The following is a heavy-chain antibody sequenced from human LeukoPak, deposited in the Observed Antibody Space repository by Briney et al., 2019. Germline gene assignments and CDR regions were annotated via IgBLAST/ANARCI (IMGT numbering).Heavy chain of an antibody. CDR3: ARGRGRWLQFFDY. D-gene: IGHD5-24*01. Sequence: PSETLSLTCAVSGGSFSGYSWSWIRQPPGKGLEWIGEINHSGSTNYNPSLKSRVTISVDTSKNQFSLKLSSVTAADTAVYYCARGRGRWLQFFDYWGQGTLVTVSS. CDR1: GGSFSGYS. V-gene: IGHV4-34*01. CDR2: INHSGST. J-gene: IGHJ4*02.